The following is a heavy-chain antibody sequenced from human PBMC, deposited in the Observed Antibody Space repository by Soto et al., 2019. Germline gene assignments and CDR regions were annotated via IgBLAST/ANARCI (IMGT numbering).Heavy chain of an antibody. V-gene: IGHV3-7*05. Sequence: GGSLRLSCAASGFTFSSYWMSWVRQAPGKGLEWVANIKQDGSEKYYVDSVKGRFTISRDNAKNSLYLQMNSLRAEDTAVYYCARELGITVTTWEAYYYYGMDVWGQGSTVTGSS. J-gene: IGHJ6*02. CDR3: ARELGITVTTWEAYYYYGMDV. D-gene: IGHD1-7*01. CDR2: IKQDGSEK. CDR1: GFTFSSYW.